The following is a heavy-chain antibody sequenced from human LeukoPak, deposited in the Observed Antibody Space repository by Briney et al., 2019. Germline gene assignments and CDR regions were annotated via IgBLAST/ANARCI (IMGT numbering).Heavy chain of an antibody. J-gene: IGHJ4*02. CDR2: IYYTGGA. V-gene: IGHV4-59*08. Sequence: SETLSLTCTVSGGSIGSNYWTWIRQPPGKGLEYIGYIYYTGGANYNPSLKSRVTISVDTSKNQFSLKLSSVTAADTAVYFCAKYGNSGWVIDNWGQGTLVTVSS. CDR1: GGSIGSNY. D-gene: IGHD6-19*01. CDR3: AKYGNSGWVIDN.